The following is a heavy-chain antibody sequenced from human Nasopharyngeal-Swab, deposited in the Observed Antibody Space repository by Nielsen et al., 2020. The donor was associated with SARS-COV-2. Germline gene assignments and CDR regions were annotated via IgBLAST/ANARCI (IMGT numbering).Heavy chain of an antibody. Sequence: LRLSCTFSGGSISSGGYYWSWIRQHPGKGREWIGYTYYSGSTYYNPSLKSRVTNSVDTSKKQFSLKLCSVTAADTAVYYCARAPIVVVITAFDYWGQGTLVTVSS. CDR2: TYYSGST. CDR1: GGSISSGGYY. CDR3: ARAPIVVVITAFDY. D-gene: IGHD3-22*01. J-gene: IGHJ4*02. V-gene: IGHV4-31*03.